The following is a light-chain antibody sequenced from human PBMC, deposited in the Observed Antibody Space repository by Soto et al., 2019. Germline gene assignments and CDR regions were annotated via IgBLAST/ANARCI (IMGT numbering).Light chain of an antibody. V-gene: IGKV3-20*01. J-gene: IGKJ1*01. CDR1: LSVSSSY. CDR2: GAS. CDR3: QQYGSSPRT. Sequence: EIVLTQSPGTLSLSPGERATLSCRASLSVSSSYLAWYQQKPGQAPRPLIYGASNRATGIPDRFSGSGSGTDFTLTINRLEPEDFAVYYCQQYGSSPRTFGQGTKVDIK.